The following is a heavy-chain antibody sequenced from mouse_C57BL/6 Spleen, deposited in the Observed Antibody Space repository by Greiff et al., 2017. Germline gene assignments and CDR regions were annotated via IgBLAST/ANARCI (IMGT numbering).Heavy chain of an antibody. CDR1: GYAFTNYL. D-gene: IGHD1-1*01. CDR2: INPGSGGT. Sequence: QVQLQQSGAELVRPGTSVKVSCKASGYAFTNYLIEWVKQRPGQGLEWIGVINPGSGGTNYNEKFKGKATLTADKSSSTAYMQLSSLTSEDSAVYFCAKGGSYGSSPAWFAYWGQGTLVTVSA. V-gene: IGHV1-54*01. J-gene: IGHJ3*01. CDR3: AKGGSYGSSPAWFAY.